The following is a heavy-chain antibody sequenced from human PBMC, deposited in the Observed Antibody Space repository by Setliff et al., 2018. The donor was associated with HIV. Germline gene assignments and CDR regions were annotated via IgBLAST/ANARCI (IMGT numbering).Heavy chain of an antibody. J-gene: IGHJ3*02. CDR1: GYIITGYL. CDR3: ARAAGLHTMWGKAGGGFDI. V-gene: IGHV1-3*03. CDR2: INPNSGDT. Sequence: ASVKVSCKASGYIITGYLIHWVRQAPGQGLEWMGWINPNSGDTKYSQEFQGRVTITRDTSASTAYMELSSLGSEDMAVYYCARAAGLHTMWGKAGGGFDIWGQGTMVTVSS. D-gene: IGHD3-10*02.